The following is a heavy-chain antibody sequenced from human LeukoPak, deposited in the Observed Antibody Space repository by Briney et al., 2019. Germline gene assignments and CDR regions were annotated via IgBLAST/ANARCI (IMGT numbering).Heavy chain of an antibody. J-gene: IGHJ5*02. CDR3: ARVWIYDILTGYYVHWFDP. D-gene: IGHD3-9*01. CDR1: GGSISSSSYD. Sequence: SETLSLTCTVSGGSISSSSYDWGWIRQPPGKGLEWIGSISYIESTYYNPSLKSRLTISVDTSKNQFSLRLSSVTAADTAVYYCARVWIYDILTGYYVHWFDPWGQGTLVTVSS. V-gene: IGHV4-39*07. CDR2: ISYIEST.